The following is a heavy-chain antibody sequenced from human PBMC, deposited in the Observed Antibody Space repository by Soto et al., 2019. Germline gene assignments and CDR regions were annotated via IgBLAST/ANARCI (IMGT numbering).Heavy chain of an antibody. CDR1: GDSVSSNSAA. Sequence: QTLSLTCAISGDSVSSNSAAWNWIRQSPSRXLEWLGRTYYRSKWYNDYAVSVKSRITINPDTSKNQFSLQLNSVTPEDTAVYYCARDRAPSCSSTSCYQGYYGMDVWGQGTTVTVFS. CDR3: ARDRAPSCSSTSCYQGYYGMDV. D-gene: IGHD2-2*01. J-gene: IGHJ6*02. V-gene: IGHV6-1*01. CDR2: TYYRSKWYN.